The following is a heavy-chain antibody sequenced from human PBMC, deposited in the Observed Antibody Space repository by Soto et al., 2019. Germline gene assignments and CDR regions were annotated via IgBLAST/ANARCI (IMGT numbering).Heavy chain of an antibody. CDR1: GGSVSSGSYY. V-gene: IGHV4-61*01. D-gene: IGHD3-22*01. Sequence: QVQLQESGPGLVKPSETLSLTCTVSGGSVSSGSYYWSWIRQPPGKGLKWIGYIYYSGSTNYNLSIKRRVKISVYTSKNQYSLKLSSVTAANTAGYYCAGGCPYYYSSCFDYWGQGTLVTVSS. J-gene: IGHJ4*02. CDR3: AGGCPYYYSSCFDY. CDR2: IYYSGST.